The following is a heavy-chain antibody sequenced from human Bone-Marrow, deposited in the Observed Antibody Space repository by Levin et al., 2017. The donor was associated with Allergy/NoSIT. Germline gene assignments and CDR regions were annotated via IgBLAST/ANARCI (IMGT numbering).Heavy chain of an antibody. CDR1: GIKFTNSW. CDR3: ATELYWVFNM. J-gene: IGHJ3*02. Sequence: PGGSLRLSCAASGIKFTNSWMSWVRQAPGKGLEWVGRIKSKGDGGTTDYAAPVKGRFTISRDDSRKTVYLEMNSLKTEDTAVYYCATELYWVFNMWGQGTMVTVSS. CDR2: IKSKGDGGTT. D-gene: IGHD2-15*01. V-gene: IGHV3-15*01.